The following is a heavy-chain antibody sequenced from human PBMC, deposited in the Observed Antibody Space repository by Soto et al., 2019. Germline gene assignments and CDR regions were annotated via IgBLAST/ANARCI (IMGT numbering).Heavy chain of an antibody. CDR3: AKDLYSNYGDAFDI. J-gene: IGHJ3*02. CDR2: ISWNSDNI. CDR1: GFTFDDYA. Sequence: GGSLRLSCAASGFTFDDYAMHWVRQAPGKGLEWVSGISWNSDNIGYADSVKGRFTISRDNVKNSLYPQMNSLRAEDTALYYCAKDLYSNYGDAFDIWGQGTMVTVS. D-gene: IGHD4-4*01. V-gene: IGHV3-9*01.